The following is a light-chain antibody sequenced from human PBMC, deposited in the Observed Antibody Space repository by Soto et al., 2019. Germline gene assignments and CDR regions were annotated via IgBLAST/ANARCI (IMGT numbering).Light chain of an antibody. Sequence: DIVLTQSPDSLAVSLGERAXIXCXSSQSVLYNSDNKNYLAWYQQKPGQPPKLLIYWASTRDSGVPDRFSGSGSGADFTLTISSLQAXXVAXXXCXXYYTTLTFGGGTKVEIK. CDR3: XXYYTTLT. J-gene: IGKJ4*01. CDR2: WAS. V-gene: IGKV4-1*01. CDR1: QSVLYNSDNKNY.